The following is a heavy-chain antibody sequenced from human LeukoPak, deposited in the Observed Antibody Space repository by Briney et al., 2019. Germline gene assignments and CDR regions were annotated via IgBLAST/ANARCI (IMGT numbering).Heavy chain of an antibody. V-gene: IGHV4-59*01. D-gene: IGHD6-25*01. J-gene: IGHJ6*02. Sequence: PSETLSLTCTVSGGSISSYYWSWIRQPPGKGLDWIGYIYYSGSTNYNPSPKSRATISVDTSKTQFSLKLSSVTAADTAVYYCARDGIGADYYYYGMDVWGQGTTVTVSS. CDR3: ARDGIGADYYYYGMDV. CDR1: GGSISSYY. CDR2: IYYSGST.